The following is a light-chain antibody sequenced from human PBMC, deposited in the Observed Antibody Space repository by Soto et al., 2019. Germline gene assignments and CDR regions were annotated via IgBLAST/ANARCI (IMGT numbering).Light chain of an antibody. CDR3: LQYYKSPLT. CDR1: QSASSN. J-gene: IGKJ4*01. CDR2: AAS. V-gene: IGKV3-15*01. Sequence: EIVMTQSPATLSVSPGERATLSCRASQSASSNLAWYQQKPGQAPWLLIYAASTRATGIPARFSGSGSGTLFTMTFISPQSEDTSVYYCLQYYKSPLTFGGGTKVEI.